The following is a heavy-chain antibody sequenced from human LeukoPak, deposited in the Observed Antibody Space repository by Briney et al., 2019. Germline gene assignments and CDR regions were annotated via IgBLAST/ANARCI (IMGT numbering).Heavy chain of an antibody. CDR1: GFTFSSYA. J-gene: IGHJ3*02. D-gene: IGHD4-17*01. Sequence: GGSLRLSCAASGFTFSSYAMSWVRQAQGKGLEWASAISGSGGSTYYADSVKGRFTISRDSSKNTLYLQMNSLRAEDTAVYYCAKNGDYFARLIWDIWGQGTMVTVSS. V-gene: IGHV3-23*01. CDR3: AKNGDYFARLIWDI. CDR2: ISGSGGST.